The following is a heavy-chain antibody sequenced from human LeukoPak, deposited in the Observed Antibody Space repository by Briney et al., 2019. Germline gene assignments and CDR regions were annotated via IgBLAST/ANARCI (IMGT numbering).Heavy chain of an antibody. J-gene: IGHJ4*02. D-gene: IGHD6-19*01. CDR3: AREWYSSGPSMYDY. CDR2: ISSSSSTI. V-gene: IGHV3-48*02. CDR1: GFTFSTYS. Sequence: PGGSLRLSCAASGFTFSTYSMNWVRQAPGKGLEWVSYISSSSSTIYYADSVKGRFTISRDNAKNSLYLQMNSLRDEDTAVYYCAREWYSSGPSMYDYWGQGTLVTVSS.